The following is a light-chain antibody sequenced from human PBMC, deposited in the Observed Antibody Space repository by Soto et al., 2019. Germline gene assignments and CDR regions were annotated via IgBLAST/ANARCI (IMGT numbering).Light chain of an antibody. V-gene: IGKV1-27*01. Sequence: DIQMTQSPSSLSASVGDRVTIPCRASQGISHDLAWYQQKPGKVPKLLIYAASTLQSGVPSRFSGSGSGTDFTLTISGLHPEDVATYYCQKYNTAPLTFGQGTRLEIK. J-gene: IGKJ5*01. CDR3: QKYNTAPLT. CDR2: AAS. CDR1: QGISHD.